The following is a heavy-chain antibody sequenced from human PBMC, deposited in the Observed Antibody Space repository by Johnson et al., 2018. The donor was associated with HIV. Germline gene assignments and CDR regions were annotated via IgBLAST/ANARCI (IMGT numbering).Heavy chain of an antibody. D-gene: IGHD5-18*01. CDR1: EFTFSNYA. CDR3: ARRQLWLLDDALDI. CDR2: VPDDGDNK. Sequence: VQLVESGGGVVQPGRSLRLSCAASEFTFSNYAMHWVRQAPGKGLEWVAVVPDDGDNKYYADSVKGRFTISRDNSKNTLYLQMNSLRAEDTAIYYCARRQLWLLDDALDIWGQGTMVTVSS. V-gene: IGHV3-30-3*01. J-gene: IGHJ3*02.